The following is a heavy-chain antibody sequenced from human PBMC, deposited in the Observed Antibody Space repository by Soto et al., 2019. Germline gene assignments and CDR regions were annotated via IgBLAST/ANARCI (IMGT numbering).Heavy chain of an antibody. V-gene: IGHV1-69*13. CDR2: IIPIFGTA. CDR3: AREGGAYSGYGYDY. J-gene: IGHJ4*02. D-gene: IGHD5-12*01. CDR1: GGTFSSYA. Sequence: GASVKVSCKASGGTFSSYAISWVRQAPGQGLEWMGGIIPIFGTANYAQKFQGRVTITADESTSTAYMELSSLRSEDTAVYYCAREGGAYSGYGYDYWGQGTLVTVSS.